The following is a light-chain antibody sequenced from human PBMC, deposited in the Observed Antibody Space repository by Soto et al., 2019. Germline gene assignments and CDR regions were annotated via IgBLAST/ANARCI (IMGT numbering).Light chain of an antibody. CDR1: QSLLHSDGNTY. Sequence: DVVMTQSPLSLPVTPAQPASISCRSSQSLLHSDGNTYLNWFHQRPGQSPRLLIYNVSNRDSGVPDRWISSGSATDVTLIIIGGEEEDDGGYYCILRTLLTPYTFGQGTKLEIK. CDR2: NVS. J-gene: IGKJ2*01. V-gene: IGKV2-30*02. CDR3: ILRTLLTPYT.